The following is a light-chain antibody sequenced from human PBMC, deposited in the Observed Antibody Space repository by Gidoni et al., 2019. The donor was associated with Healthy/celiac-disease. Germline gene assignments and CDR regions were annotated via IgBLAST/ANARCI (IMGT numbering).Light chain of an antibody. Sequence: DIQMTHSPSSLSASVGDRVTITCRANQSISSYINWYQQKPGKDPKLLIYAASSLQSGVPSRFSGSGSGTDFTLTISSLQPEDFATYYCQQSYSTPPLTFGGGTKVEIK. V-gene: IGKV1-39*01. CDR3: QQSYSTPPLT. CDR2: AAS. J-gene: IGKJ4*01. CDR1: QSISSY.